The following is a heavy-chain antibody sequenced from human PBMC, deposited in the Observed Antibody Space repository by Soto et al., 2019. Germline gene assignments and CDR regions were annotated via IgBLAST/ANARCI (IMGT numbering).Heavy chain of an antibody. D-gene: IGHD3-22*01. CDR2: VYHSGRT. CDR1: GYSITTGYY. V-gene: IGHV4-38-2*01. CDR3: ARGVNYYSSSGFYPRDY. Sequence: SETLSLTCAVSGYSITTGYYWGWVRRPPGKGLEWIGSVYHSGRTSYTPSLESRVTISVDTSKNQLSLKLNTVTAADTAVYYCARGVNYYSSSGFYPRDYWGQGILVTVSS. J-gene: IGHJ4*02.